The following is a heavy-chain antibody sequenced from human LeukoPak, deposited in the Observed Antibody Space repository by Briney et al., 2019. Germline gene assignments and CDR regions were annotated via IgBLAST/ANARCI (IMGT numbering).Heavy chain of an antibody. D-gene: IGHD4-17*01. CDR2: ISSSGGTI. J-gene: IGHJ4*02. Sequence: PGGSLRLYCAASGFTFSSYEMNWVRQAPGKGLEWVSYISSSGGTIYYADSVKGRFTISRDNAKNSLYLQMNSLRAEDAAVYYCARDPVLDYWGQGTLVTVSS. CDR3: ARDPVLDY. V-gene: IGHV3-48*03. CDR1: GFTFSSYE.